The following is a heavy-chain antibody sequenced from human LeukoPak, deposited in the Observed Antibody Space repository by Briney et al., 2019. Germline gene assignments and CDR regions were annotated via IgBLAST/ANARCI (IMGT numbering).Heavy chain of an antibody. J-gene: IGHJ1*01. D-gene: IGHD3-22*01. V-gene: IGHV4-31*03. CDR3: AGGYYYDSSATIPFQH. Sequence: SETLSLTCTVSGGSISSGGYYWSWIRQHPGKGLEWIGYIYYSGSTYYNPSLKSRVTISVDTSKNQFSLKLSSVTAADTAVYYCAGGYYYDSSATIPFQHWGQGTLVTVSS. CDR1: GGSISSGGYY. CDR2: IYYSGST.